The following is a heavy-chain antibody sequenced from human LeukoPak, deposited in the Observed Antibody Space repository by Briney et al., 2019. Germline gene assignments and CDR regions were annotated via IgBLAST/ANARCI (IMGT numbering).Heavy chain of an antibody. CDR2: INSDGSST. Sequence: GGSLRLSCAASGFTFSSYWMHWVRQAPGKGLVWVSRINSDGSSTSYADSVKGRFTISRDNAKNTLYLQMNSLRAEDTAVYYCAKDSSSSGWYDYWGQGTLVTVSS. D-gene: IGHD6-19*01. CDR1: GFTFSSYW. V-gene: IGHV3-74*01. CDR3: AKDSSSSGWYDY. J-gene: IGHJ4*02.